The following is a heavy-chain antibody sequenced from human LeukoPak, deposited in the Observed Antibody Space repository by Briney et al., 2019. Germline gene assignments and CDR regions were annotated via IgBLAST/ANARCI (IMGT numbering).Heavy chain of an antibody. D-gene: IGHD2-21*01. CDR3: AKSLVVVNDPPDY. CDR2: IKQDGSER. Sequence: PGGSLRLSCAASGFTFSTCWMTWVRQAPGKGLEWVANIKQDGSERYYVDSVKGRFTISRDNAKSSLYLQMNSLGAEDTAVYYCAKSLVVVNDPPDYWGQGTLVTVSS. J-gene: IGHJ4*02. CDR1: GFTFSTCW. V-gene: IGHV3-7*01.